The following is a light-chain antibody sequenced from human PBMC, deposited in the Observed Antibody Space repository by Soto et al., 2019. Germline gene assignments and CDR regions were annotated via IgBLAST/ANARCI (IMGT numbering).Light chain of an antibody. CDR2: YAS. Sequence: EIMMTQSPATLSVSPGERATLSCRASQSVSNNVAWYQQKPGQAPRLLIYYASTRATGIPARFSVSGSGTEFTLTISSLQSEDFALYYCQQYNNWPPITFGRGTRLEIK. CDR1: QSVSNN. CDR3: QQYNNWPPIT. J-gene: IGKJ5*01. V-gene: IGKV3-15*01.